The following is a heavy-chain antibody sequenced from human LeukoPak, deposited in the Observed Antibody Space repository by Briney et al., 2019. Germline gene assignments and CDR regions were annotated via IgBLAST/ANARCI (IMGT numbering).Heavy chain of an antibody. CDR2: IWYDGSNK. CDR3: AKNERWGYYYGSSLFDY. Sequence: PGRSLRLSCAASGFTFSSYGMHWVRQAPGKGLEWVAVIWYDGSNKYYADSVKGRFTISRDSSKNTLYLQMNSLRAEDTAVYYCAKNERWGYYYGSSLFDYWGQGTLVTVSS. CDR1: GFTFSSYG. V-gene: IGHV3-33*06. D-gene: IGHD3-10*01. J-gene: IGHJ4*02.